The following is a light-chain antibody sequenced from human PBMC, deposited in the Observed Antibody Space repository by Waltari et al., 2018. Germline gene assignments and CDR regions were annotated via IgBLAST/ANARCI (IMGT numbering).Light chain of an antibody. J-gene: IGKJ4*01. V-gene: IGKV3-20*01. CDR1: QSVISTY. Sequence: EIVLTQSPGTLSWSPGERVTLSCRASQSVISTYLAWYQQKPGQTPKLLIYGASSRAPGIPDRFSGSGSGTDFTLTISRLEPGDFAVYYCQQYGNSPSFGGGTKVEIK. CDR3: QQYGNSPS. CDR2: GAS.